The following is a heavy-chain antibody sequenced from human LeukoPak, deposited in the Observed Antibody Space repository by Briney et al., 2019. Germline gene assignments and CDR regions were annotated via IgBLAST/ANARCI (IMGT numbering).Heavy chain of an antibody. V-gene: IGHV3-64*01. CDR1: GFTFSSYA. CDR3: ARAMIGRGYSSSWTPNDAFDI. D-gene: IGHD6-13*01. J-gene: IGHJ3*02. CDR2: IISNGGST. Sequence: SGGSLRLSCAASGFTFSSYAMHWVRQAPGKGLEYVSAIISNGGSTYHANSVKGRFTISRDNSKNTLYLQMGSLRAEDMAVYYCARAMIGRGYSSSWTPNDAFDIWGQGTMVTVS.